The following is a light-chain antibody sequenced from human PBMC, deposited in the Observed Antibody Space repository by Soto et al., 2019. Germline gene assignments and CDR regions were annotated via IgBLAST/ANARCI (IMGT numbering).Light chain of an antibody. J-gene: IGKJ3*01. CDR2: DAS. V-gene: IGKV1-5*01. CDR1: QSISSW. CDR3: QQYNSYPFT. Sequence: DIQMTQSPSTLSASVGDRVTITCRASQSISSWLAWYQQKPGKAPKLLIYDASSLESGVPSRFSGSGSGTEVTLTISSLQPDEFATYYCQQYNSYPFTVGPGTKVDIK.